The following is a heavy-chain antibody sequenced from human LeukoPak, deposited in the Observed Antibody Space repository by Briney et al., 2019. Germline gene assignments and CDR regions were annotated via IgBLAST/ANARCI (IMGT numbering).Heavy chain of an antibody. Sequence: GSLRLSCAASGFTFRTYSMTWVRQAPGKGLEWVSSISSSGYIYYADSLKGRFTISRDNAKNTLYLQMNSLRAEDTAVYYCARSIAALDYWGQGTLVTVSS. CDR1: GFTFRTYS. CDR2: ISSSGYI. V-gene: IGHV3-21*01. CDR3: ARSIAALDY. J-gene: IGHJ4*02. D-gene: IGHD6-6*01.